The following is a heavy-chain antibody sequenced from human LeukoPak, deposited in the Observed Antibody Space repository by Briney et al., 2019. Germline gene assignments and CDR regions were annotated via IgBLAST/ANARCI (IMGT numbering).Heavy chain of an antibody. J-gene: IGHJ4*02. CDR2: IKQDGSEK. V-gene: IGHV3-7*03. CDR1: GFTFSSYW. Sequence: GGSLRLSCAASGFTFSSYWMSWVRQAPGKGLEWVANIKQDGSEKYYVDSVKGRFTISRDNAKNSLYLQMNSLRAEDTAVYYCAKRAGSGSSPLDYWGQGTLVTVSS. D-gene: IGHD3-10*01. CDR3: AKRAGSGSSPLDY.